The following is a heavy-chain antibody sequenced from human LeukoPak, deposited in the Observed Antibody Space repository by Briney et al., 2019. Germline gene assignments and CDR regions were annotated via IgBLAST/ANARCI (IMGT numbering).Heavy chain of an antibody. CDR3: AREDSWPIKTLDS. V-gene: IGHV3-11*01. D-gene: IGHD6-13*01. J-gene: IGHJ4*02. Sequence: PGGSLRLSCAASGFTLSNYHMGWIRQAPGKGPECISYITSSPSAIYYAGSVEGRFTISRDNAKNSLYLQMNSLRAEDTAVYYCAREDSWPIKTLDSWGQGTLVIVSS. CDR1: GFTLSNYH. CDR2: ITSSPSAI.